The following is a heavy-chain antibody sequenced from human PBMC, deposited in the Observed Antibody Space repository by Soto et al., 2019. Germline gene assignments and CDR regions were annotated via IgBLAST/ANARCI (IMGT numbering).Heavy chain of an antibody. V-gene: IGHV1-18*01. CDR1: GYTFTRYG. D-gene: IGHD3-3*01. CDR3: AVTDFWSGLGAFDI. Sequence: ASVKVSCKASGYTFTRYGISWVRQAPGQGLEWMGWISAYNGNTNYAQKLQGRVTMTTDTSTSTAYMELRSLRSDDTAVYYCAVTDFWSGLGAFDIWGQGTMVTVSS. J-gene: IGHJ3*02. CDR2: ISAYNGNT.